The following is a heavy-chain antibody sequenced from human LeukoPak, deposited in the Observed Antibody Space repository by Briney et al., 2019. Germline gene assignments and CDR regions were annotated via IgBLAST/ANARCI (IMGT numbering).Heavy chain of an antibody. J-gene: IGHJ4*02. Sequence: ASVKVSCKASGYTFTSYGISWVRQAPGQGLEWMGWMNPNTGNTGSTQKFQGRLTMTRDTFISTAYMELSGLRSEDTAVYYCARVGPHAFDLWGQGTAVTVSS. CDR1: GYTFTSYG. CDR3: ARVGPHAFDL. CDR2: MNPNTGNT. D-gene: IGHD1-26*01. V-gene: IGHV1-8*02.